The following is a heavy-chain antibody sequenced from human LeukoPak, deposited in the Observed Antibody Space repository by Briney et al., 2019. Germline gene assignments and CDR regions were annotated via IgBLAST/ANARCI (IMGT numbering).Heavy chain of an antibody. CDR1: GGSISSHY. CDR2: IYYSGST. Sequence: SETLSLTCTVSGGSISSHYWSWIRQPPGKGPEWIGHIYYSGSTNYNPSPKSRVTISVDTSKNQFSLKLSSVTAADTAVYYCARLERTTTGGFDPWGQGTLVTVSS. CDR3: ARLERTTTGGFDP. J-gene: IGHJ5*02. V-gene: IGHV4-59*08. D-gene: IGHD4-11*01.